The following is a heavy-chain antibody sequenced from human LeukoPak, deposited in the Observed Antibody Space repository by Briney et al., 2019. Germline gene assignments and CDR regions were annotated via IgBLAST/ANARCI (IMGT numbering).Heavy chain of an antibody. CDR1: GYTFTAYY. J-gene: IGHJ4*02. V-gene: IGHV1-18*01. CDR2: ISAYNGNT. Sequence: ASVKVSCKASGYTFTAYYIHWVRQAPGQGLEWMGWISAYNGNTNYAQKLQGRVTMTTDTSTSTAYMELRSLRSDDTAVYYCAATEQWLTDYWGQGTLVTVSS. D-gene: IGHD6-19*01. CDR3: AATEQWLTDY.